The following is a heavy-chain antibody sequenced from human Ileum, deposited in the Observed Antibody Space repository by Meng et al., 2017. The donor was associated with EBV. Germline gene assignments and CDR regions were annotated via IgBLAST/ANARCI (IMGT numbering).Heavy chain of an antibody. CDR2: MYPTGPT. Sequence: VPLQGPGLGLVQPSEPLFLTFAISGGSISSDYGWSWVRQSPEKGLEWIGEMYPTGPTYYNPSLKGRVSISIDKSKNQLSLKLNSVTAADTAVYYCVRGGTYYLSYWGQGSLVTVSS. V-gene: IGHV4-4*02. D-gene: IGHD1-26*01. CDR1: GGSISSDYG. CDR3: VRGGTYYLSY. J-gene: IGHJ4*02.